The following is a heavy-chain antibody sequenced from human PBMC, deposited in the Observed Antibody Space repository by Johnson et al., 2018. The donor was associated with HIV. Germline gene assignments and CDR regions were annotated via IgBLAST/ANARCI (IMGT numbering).Heavy chain of an antibody. CDR1: GFTFSDYY. CDR2: IRSSGSAI. CDR3: ARYGYRPGDAFDI. J-gene: IGHJ3*02. V-gene: IGHV3-11*04. D-gene: IGHD5-24*01. Sequence: QVQLVESGGGLVQPGGSLRLSCAASGFTFSDYYMSWIRQAPGKGLEWVAYIRSSGSAIYYADSVKGRFTISRDNAKNTLYLQMNSLRAEDTAVYYCARYGYRPGDAFDIWGQGTMVTVSS.